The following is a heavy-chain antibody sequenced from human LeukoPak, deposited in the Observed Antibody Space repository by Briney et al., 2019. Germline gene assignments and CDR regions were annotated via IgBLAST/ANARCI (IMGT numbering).Heavy chain of an antibody. J-gene: IGHJ4*02. CDR1: GFTFSSYW. V-gene: IGHV3-7*01. CDR2: IKHDGSDK. D-gene: IGHD2-2*01. CDR3: ARILPLRVPAAMGD. Sequence: PGGSLRLSCAASGFTFSSYWMTWVRQAPGKGLEWVANIKHDGSDKYFVDSVKGRFTISRDNAKNSLHLQMNSLRAEDTAVYYCARILPLRVPAAMGDWGQGILVTVSS.